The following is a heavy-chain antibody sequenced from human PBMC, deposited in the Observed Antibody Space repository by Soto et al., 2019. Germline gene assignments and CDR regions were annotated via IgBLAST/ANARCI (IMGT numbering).Heavy chain of an antibody. Sequence: SVKVSCKASGGTFSSYAISWVRQAPGQGLEWMGGIIPIFGTANYAQKFQGRVTITADKSTSTAYMELSSLRSEDTAVYYCARVYGDFWSGYYTGYFQHWGQGTLVTVPQ. D-gene: IGHD3-3*01. J-gene: IGHJ1*01. CDR2: IIPIFGTA. CDR1: GGTFSSYA. CDR3: ARVYGDFWSGYYTGYFQH. V-gene: IGHV1-69*06.